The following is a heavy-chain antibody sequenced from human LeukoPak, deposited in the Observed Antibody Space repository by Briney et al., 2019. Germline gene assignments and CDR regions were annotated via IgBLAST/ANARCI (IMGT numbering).Heavy chain of an antibody. CDR2: INSDGSST. V-gene: IGHV3-74*01. CDR3: ARDHSLWTYYYYMDV. Sequence: QTGGSLRLSCAASGFTFSSYWMHWVRQAPGKGLVWVSRINSDGSSTSYADSVKGRFTISRDNAKNTLYLQMNSLRAEDTAVYYCARDHSLWTYYYYMDVWGKGTTVTVSS. CDR1: GFTFSSYW. J-gene: IGHJ6*03. D-gene: IGHD3-10*01.